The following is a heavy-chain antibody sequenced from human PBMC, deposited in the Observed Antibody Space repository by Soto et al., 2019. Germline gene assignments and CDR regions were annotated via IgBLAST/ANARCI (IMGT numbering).Heavy chain of an antibody. CDR1: GFTFSDYY. CDR3: ASFVVVTARNWFDP. CDR2: ISSSSSYI. V-gene: IGHV3-11*06. D-gene: IGHD2-21*02. Sequence: GGSLRLSCAASGFTFSDYYMSWIRQAPGKGLEWVSSISSSSSYIYYADSVKGRFTISRDNAKNSLYLQMNSLRAEDTAVYYCASFVVVTARNWFDPWGQGTLVTVSS. J-gene: IGHJ5*02.